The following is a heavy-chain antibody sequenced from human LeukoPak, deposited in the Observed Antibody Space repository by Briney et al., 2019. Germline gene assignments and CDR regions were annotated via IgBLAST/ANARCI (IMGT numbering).Heavy chain of an antibody. D-gene: IGHD3-10*01. V-gene: IGHV4-59*01. CDR2: IYYSGST. CDR3: ARDMGYYGMDV. Sequence: SETLSLTCTVSGGSISSYYWSWIRQPPGKGLEWIGYIYYSGSTNYNPSLKSRVTISVDTSKNQFSLKLSSVTAADTAVYYCARDMGYYGMDVWGQGTTVTVSS. J-gene: IGHJ6*02. CDR1: GGSISSYY.